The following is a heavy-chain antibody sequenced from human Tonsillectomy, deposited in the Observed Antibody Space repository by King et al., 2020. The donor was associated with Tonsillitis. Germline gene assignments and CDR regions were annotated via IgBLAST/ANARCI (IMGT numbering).Heavy chain of an antibody. V-gene: IGHV4-39*01. Sequence: LQLQESGPGLVKPSETLSLTCTVSGGSISSSSYYWGWIRQPPGKGLEWIGSIYYSGSTYYNPSLKSRVTISVDTSKNQFSLKLSSVTAADTDVYYCARHSRYSSGWSHFDYWGQGTLVTVSS. CDR1: GGSISSSSYY. J-gene: IGHJ4*02. D-gene: IGHD6-19*01. CDR2: IYYSGST. CDR3: ARHSRYSSGWSHFDY.